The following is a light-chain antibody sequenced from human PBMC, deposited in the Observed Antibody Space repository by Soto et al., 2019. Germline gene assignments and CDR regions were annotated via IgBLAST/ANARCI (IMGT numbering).Light chain of an antibody. J-gene: IGKJ4*01. CDR2: SAS. V-gene: IGKV1-9*01. Sequence: DIQMTQSPSSLSASVGDRVTITCRASQSISSYLNWYQQKPGKAPDLLIYSASTLQSGVPSRFSGSGSETEFSLTIRALQPEDFATYYCQQLSRYPLTFGGGTEVDIK. CDR3: QQLSRYPLT. CDR1: QSISSY.